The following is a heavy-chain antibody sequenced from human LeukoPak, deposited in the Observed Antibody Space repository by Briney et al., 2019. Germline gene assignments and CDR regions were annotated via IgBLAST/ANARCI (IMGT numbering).Heavy chain of an antibody. CDR2: MNHNSGNT. V-gene: IGHV1-8*01. J-gene: IGHJ3*02. CDR3: ASRTRTGAFDI. D-gene: IGHD4-17*01. Sequence: MGWMNHNSGNTGYAQKFQGRVTMTRNTSISTAYMELSSLRSEDTAVYYCASRTRTGAFDIWGQGTMVTVSS.